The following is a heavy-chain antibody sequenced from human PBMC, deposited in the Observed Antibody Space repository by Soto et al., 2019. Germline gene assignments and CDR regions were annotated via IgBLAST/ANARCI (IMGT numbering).Heavy chain of an antibody. CDR2: ITFDGSNT. V-gene: IGHV3-30*03. CDR1: GVTYSVYA. J-gene: IGHJ4*02. Sequence: GGSLRLSCAVSGVTYSVYATHWVRQAPGKGLEWVAVITFDGSNTHFGDSVKGRFTVSRDNSRSMVYLQMNSLRAEDTAIYYCAIDTGRWDHFANWGRGAPVTVSS. D-gene: IGHD1-26*01. CDR3: AIDTGRWDHFAN.